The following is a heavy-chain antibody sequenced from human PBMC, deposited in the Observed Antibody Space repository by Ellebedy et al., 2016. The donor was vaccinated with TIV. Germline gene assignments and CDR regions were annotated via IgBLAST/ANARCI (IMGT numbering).Heavy chain of an antibody. J-gene: IGHJ5*02. Sequence: PGGSLRLSCAASGFTFSSYSMNWVRQAPGKGLEWVSSISSSSSYIYYADSVKGRFTISRDNAKNSLYLQMNSLRAEDTAVYYCASGYDFWSGYMAAGFDPWGQGTLVTVSS. CDR2: ISSSSSYI. CDR1: GFTFSSYS. CDR3: ASGYDFWSGYMAAGFDP. D-gene: IGHD3-3*01. V-gene: IGHV3-21*01.